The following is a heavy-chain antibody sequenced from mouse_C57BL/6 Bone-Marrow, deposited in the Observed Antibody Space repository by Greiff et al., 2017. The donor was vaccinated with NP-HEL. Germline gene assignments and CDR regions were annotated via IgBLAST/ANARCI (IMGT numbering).Heavy chain of an antibody. V-gene: IGHV5-4*01. CDR1: GFTFSSYA. Sequence: EVKLVESGGGLVKPGGSLKLSCAASGFTFSSYAMSWVRQTPEKRLEWVATISDGGSYTYYPDNVKGRFTISRDNAKNNLYLQMSHLKSEDTAMYYCAREGSYDGYPYYFDYWGQGTTLTVSS. CDR2: ISDGGSYT. CDR3: AREGSYDGYPYYFDY. D-gene: IGHD2-3*01. J-gene: IGHJ2*01.